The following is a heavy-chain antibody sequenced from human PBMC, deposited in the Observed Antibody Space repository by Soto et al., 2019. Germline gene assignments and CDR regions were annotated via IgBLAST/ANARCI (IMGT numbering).Heavy chain of an antibody. V-gene: IGHV4-39*02. CDR3: AGRAGEPVADF. CDR1: GGSVTRSDYY. J-gene: IGHJ4*02. CDR2: VSFSGST. Sequence: QLLLQESGPRLVKPSETLSLICSVSGGSVTRSDYYWGWIRQPPGKGLEWVASVSFSGSTYYNPSLRSRVTVSMDRSKNHFSLQLSSVTAADAALYFCAGRAGEPVADFWGPGTLGTVSS. D-gene: IGHD3-3*01.